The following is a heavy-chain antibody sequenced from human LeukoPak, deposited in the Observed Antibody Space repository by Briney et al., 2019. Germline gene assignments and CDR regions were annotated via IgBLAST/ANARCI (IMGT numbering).Heavy chain of an antibody. CDR2: ISYDGSNK. V-gene: IGHV3-30-3*01. Sequence: GGSLRLSCAASGFTFSSYAMHWVRQAPGKGLEWVAVISYDGSNKYYADSVKGRFTISRDNSKNTLYLQMNSLRAEDTAVYYCASVALRDYDILTGYYSRDYWGQGTLVTVPS. D-gene: IGHD3-9*01. CDR1: GFTFSSYA. CDR3: ASVALRDYDILTGYYSRDY. J-gene: IGHJ4*02.